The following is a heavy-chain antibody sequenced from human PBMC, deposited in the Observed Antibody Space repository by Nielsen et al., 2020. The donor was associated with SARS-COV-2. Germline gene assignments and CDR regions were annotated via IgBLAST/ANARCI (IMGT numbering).Heavy chain of an antibody. CDR2: ISSSSSYI. J-gene: IGHJ4*02. D-gene: IGHD5-18*01. CDR3: ARAVTAMGRRTYYFDY. CDR1: GFTFSSYS. Sequence: GGSLRLSCAASGFTFSSYSMNWVRQAPGKGLEWVSSISSSSSYIYYADSVKGRFTISRDNAKNSLYPQMNSLRAEDTAVYYCARAVTAMGRRTYYFDYWGQGTLVTVSS. V-gene: IGHV3-21*01.